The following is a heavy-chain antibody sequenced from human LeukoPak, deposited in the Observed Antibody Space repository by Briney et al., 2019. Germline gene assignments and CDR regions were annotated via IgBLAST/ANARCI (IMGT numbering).Heavy chain of an antibody. D-gene: IGHD2-15*01. J-gene: IGHJ3*02. CDR1: GGSISSGGYS. V-gene: IGHV4-30-2*01. CDR2: IYHSGST. CDR3: ARGGNIEVLVAANNAFKI. Sequence: SETLSLTCAVSGGSISSGGYSWSWIRQPPGKGLGWIGYIYHSGSTYYNPSLKSRVTISVDRSKNQFSLKLSSVTAADTAVYYFARGGNIEVLVAANNAFKIWAKGTMSPSLQ.